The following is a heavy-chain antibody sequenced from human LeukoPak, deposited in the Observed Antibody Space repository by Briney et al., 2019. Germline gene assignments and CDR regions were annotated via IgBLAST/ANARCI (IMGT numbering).Heavy chain of an antibody. CDR3: AATIKRDSGDTNLHY. Sequence: SETLPLTCTVSGVAVSGYYWSCIGQPPGTGLEGMGYMYDRGNINYNPSLKSRVTLSQDMSKTQPSLKLRSVTSADTAVYYCAATIKRDSGDTNLHYWGQGILVTASS. V-gene: IGHV4-59*02. CDR2: MYDRGNI. D-gene: IGHD4-17*01. CDR1: GVAVSGYY. J-gene: IGHJ4*02.